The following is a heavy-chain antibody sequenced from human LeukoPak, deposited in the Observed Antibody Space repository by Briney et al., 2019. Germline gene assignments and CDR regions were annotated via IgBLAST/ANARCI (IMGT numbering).Heavy chain of an antibody. CDR2: IYYSGST. V-gene: IGHV4-59*01. CDR3: ARDRSGYGALSYYGMDV. D-gene: IGHD5-12*01. Sequence: PSETLSLTCTVSGGSISSYYWSWIRQPPGKGLEWIGYIYYSGSTNYNPSLESRVTISVDTSKNQFSLKLSSVTAADTAVYYCARDRSGYGALSYYGMDVWGQGTTVTVSS. J-gene: IGHJ6*02. CDR1: GGSISSYY.